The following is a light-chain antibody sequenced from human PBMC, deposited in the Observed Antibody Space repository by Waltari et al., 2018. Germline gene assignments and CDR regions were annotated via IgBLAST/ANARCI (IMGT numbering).Light chain of an antibody. CDR2: LAS. J-gene: IGKJ2*01. V-gene: IGKV3-20*01. CDR1: QSVRSSY. CDR3: QYYGSYT. Sequence: CRASQSVRSSYLAWYQQKPGQAPRLLMYLASSRATGIPDRFSGSGSGTDFTLTISRLEPEDFAVYYCQYYGSYTFGQGTKLAI.